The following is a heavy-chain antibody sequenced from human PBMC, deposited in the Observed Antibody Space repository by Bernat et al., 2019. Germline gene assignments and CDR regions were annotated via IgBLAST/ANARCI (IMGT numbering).Heavy chain of an antibody. D-gene: IGHD3-3*01. CDR1: GFTVSSNY. V-gene: IGHV3-66*01. J-gene: IGHJ6*02. Sequence: VQLVESGGGLVHPGGSLRLSCAAPGFTVSSNYTCRVPQAPGKGLDWVSVTYSGGSPYKADSVKGRCTISSDNSKNTLYLQMNSRRAEDTAVYYCARDPLPRGIWSDENPYYYGMDVWGQGTTVTVSS. CDR2: TYSGGSP. CDR3: ARDPLPRGIWSDENPYYYGMDV.